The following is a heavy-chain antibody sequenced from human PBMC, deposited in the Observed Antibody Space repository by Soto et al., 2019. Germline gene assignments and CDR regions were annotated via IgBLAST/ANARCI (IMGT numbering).Heavy chain of an antibody. CDR2: IYYSGST. D-gene: IGHD6-6*01. J-gene: IGHJ6*04. CDR3: AREGAAPYYYYGMDV. CDR1: GGSISSYY. Sequence: PSETLSLTCTVSGGSISSYYWSWIRQPPGKGLEWIGYIYYSGSTNYNPSLKSRVTISVDTSKNQFSLKLSSVTAADTAVYYCAREGAAPYYYYGMDVWGKGTTVTVSS. V-gene: IGHV4-59*08.